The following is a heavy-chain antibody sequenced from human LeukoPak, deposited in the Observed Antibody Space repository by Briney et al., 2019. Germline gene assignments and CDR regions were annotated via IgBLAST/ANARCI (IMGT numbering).Heavy chain of an antibody. D-gene: IGHD2-15*01. J-gene: IGHJ6*03. CDR2: LILVVVA. Sequence: GGSLRLSCAASGCTFSNYDMNCVRLQGRGWSGSQLLILVVVAHTADSVKGRFTISRDNSKNTLYLQMNSLRAEDTAIYYCAKNGDRGAYCSGGSCYPYFYYYMDVWGKGTTVTISS. CDR3: AKNGDRGAYCSGGSCYPYFYYYMDV. V-gene: IGHV3-23*01. CDR1: GCTFSNYD.